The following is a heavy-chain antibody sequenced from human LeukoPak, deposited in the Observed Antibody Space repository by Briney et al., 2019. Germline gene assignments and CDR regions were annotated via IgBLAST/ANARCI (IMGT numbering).Heavy chain of an antibody. Sequence: GGSLRLSCAASGFTFSSYAMHWVRQAPGKGLEWVAVISYDGSNKYYADSVKGRLTISRDNSKNTLYLQMNSLRAEDTAVYYCARLNMVRGGGAFDYWGQGTLVTVSS. J-gene: IGHJ4*02. CDR2: ISYDGSNK. V-gene: IGHV3-30-3*01. CDR1: GFTFSSYA. D-gene: IGHD3-10*01. CDR3: ARLNMVRGGGAFDY.